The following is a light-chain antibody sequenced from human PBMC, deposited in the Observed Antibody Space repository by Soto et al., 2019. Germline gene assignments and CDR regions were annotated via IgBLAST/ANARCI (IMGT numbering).Light chain of an antibody. CDR1: QSVTSN. CDR3: QQSYSSPQT. CDR2: AAS. V-gene: IGKV3-15*01. Sequence: EIVMTQSPATLSVSPGERATLSCRASQSVTSNLAWYQQKPGRAPRLLIYAASSLLGGVPSRFSGSGSGTDFTLTISSLQPEDFAIYYCQQSYSSPQTFGQGTKVDIK. J-gene: IGKJ1*01.